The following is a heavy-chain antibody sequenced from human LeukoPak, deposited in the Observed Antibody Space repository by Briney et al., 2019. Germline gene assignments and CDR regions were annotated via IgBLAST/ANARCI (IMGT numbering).Heavy chain of an antibody. V-gene: IGHV3-48*01. J-gene: IGHJ4*02. CDR3: ARDPHSLGY. CDR1: GFTFSRYS. CDR2: IAYTGTI. Sequence: GGSLRLSCTASGFTFSRYSMNWVRQAPGRGLEWVAYIAYTGTIHYADSVRGRFAISRDNAKNSLYLQMNSLRAEDTAVYYCARDPHSLGYWGQGTRVTVSS.